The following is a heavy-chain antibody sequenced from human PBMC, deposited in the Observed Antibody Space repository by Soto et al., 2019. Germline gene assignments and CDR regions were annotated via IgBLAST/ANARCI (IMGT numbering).Heavy chain of an antibody. Sequence: PSETLSLTCTVSGGSISSGGYYWSWIRQHPGKGLEWIGYIYYSGSTYYNPSLKSRVTMSRDTSINTAYMQLSRLTSDDTAVYFCATDDGHYYGSVWGQGTLVTVSS. CDR1: GGSISSGGYY. CDR2: IYYSGST. D-gene: IGHD3-22*01. J-gene: IGHJ1*01. V-gene: IGHV4-31*03. CDR3: ATDDGHYYGSV.